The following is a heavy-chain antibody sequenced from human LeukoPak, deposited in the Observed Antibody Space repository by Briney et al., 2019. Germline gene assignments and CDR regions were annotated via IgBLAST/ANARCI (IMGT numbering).Heavy chain of an antibody. CDR3: AQVVGARTN. V-gene: IGHV1-69*13. CDR2: IIPIFGTA. CDR1: GGTFSSYA. Sequence: GASVKVSCKASGGTFSSYAISWVRQAPGQGLEWMGGIIPIFGTANYAQKFQGRVTITSTSTAYMELSSLRSEDTAVYYCAQVVGARTNWGQGTLVTVSS. J-gene: IGHJ4*02. D-gene: IGHD1-26*01.